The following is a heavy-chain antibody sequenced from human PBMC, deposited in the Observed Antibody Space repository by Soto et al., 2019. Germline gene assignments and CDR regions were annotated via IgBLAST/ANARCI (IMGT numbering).Heavy chain of an antibody. D-gene: IGHD1-20*01. CDR2: INHSGST. Sequence: PSETLSLTCAVYGGSFSGYYWSWIRQPPGKGLEWIGEINHSGSTNYNPSLKSRVTISVDTSKNQFSLKLSSVTAADTAVYYCARGKVSLHYWGQGTLVTVSS. CDR1: GGSFSGYY. V-gene: IGHV4-34*01. CDR3: ARGKVSLHY. J-gene: IGHJ4*02.